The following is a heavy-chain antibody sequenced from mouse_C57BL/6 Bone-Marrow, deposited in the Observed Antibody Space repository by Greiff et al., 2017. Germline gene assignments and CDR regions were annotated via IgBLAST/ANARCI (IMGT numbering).Heavy chain of an antibody. CDR2: INPSSGYT. D-gene: IGHD1-1*01. Sequence: QVQLQQSGAELAKPGASVKLSCKASGYTFTSYWMHWVKQRPGQGLEWIGYINPSSGYTKYNQKFKDKATLTADKSSSTAYMQLSSLTYEDSAVYYCSRIGYGSRAWFAYWGQGTLVTVSA. CDR1: GYTFTSYW. CDR3: SRIGYGSRAWFAY. J-gene: IGHJ3*01. V-gene: IGHV1-7*01.